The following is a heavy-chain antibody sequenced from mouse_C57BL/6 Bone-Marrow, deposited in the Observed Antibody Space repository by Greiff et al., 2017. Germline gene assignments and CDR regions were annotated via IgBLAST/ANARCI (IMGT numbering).Heavy chain of an antibody. V-gene: IGHV14-2*01. CDR2: FDPEDGDT. Sequence: VQLQQSGAELVKPGASVKLSCTASGFNIKAYYMHWVKQRTEQGLEWIGRFDPEDGDTKYAPKFQGKATITADTSSITAYLPLSRLTSEDTAVYYWARDYYGSSVFVGGTGTTVTVSS. D-gene: IGHD1-1*01. CDR1: GFNIKAYY. J-gene: IGHJ1*03. CDR3: ARDYYGSSVFV.